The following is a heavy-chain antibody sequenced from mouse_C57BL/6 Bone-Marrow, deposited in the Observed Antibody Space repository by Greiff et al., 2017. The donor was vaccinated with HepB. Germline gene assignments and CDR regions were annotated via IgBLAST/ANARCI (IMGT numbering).Heavy chain of an antibody. V-gene: IGHV5-6*01. Sequence: EVNLVESGGDLVKPGGSLKLSCAASGFTFSSYGMSWVRQTPDKRLEWVATISSGGSYTYYPDSVKGRFTISRDNAKNTLYLQMSSLKSEDTAMYYCARGDYGYDEDYFDYWGQGTTLTVSS. J-gene: IGHJ2*01. D-gene: IGHD2-2*01. CDR1: GFTFSSYG. CDR3: ARGDYGYDEDYFDY. CDR2: ISSGGSYT.